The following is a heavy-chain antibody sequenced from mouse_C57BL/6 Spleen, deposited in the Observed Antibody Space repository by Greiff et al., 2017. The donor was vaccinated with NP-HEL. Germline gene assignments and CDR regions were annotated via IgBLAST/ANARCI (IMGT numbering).Heavy chain of an antibody. CDR1: GYTFTDYY. J-gene: IGHJ2*01. D-gene: IGHD2-3*01. V-gene: IGHV1-75*01. CDR2: IFPGSGST. Sequence: VQLQQSGPELVKPGASVKISCKASGYTFTDYYINWVKQRPGQGLEWIGWIFPGSGSTYYNDKFKGKATLTVDKSTSTAYMQLSSLTSEDSAVYYCARSEGYYDYWGQGTTLTVSS. CDR3: ARSEGYYDY.